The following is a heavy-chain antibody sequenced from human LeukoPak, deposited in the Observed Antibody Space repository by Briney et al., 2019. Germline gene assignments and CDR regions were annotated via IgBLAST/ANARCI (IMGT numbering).Heavy chain of an antibody. CDR2: IYYSGST. D-gene: IGHD2-15*01. V-gene: IGHV4-59*01. CDR3: ARLSSGGIDY. J-gene: IGHJ4*02. CDR1: GGSISSYY. Sequence: PSETLSLTCTVSGGSISSYYWSWIRQPPGKGLEWIGYIYYSGSTNYNPSLKSRVTISVDTSKNQFSLKLSSVTAADTAVYYCARLSSGGIDYWGQGTLVTVSS.